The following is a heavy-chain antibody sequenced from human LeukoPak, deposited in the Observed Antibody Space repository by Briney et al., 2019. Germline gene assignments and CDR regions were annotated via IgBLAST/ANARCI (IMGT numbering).Heavy chain of an antibody. V-gene: IGHV1-46*01. J-gene: IGHJ5*02. CDR3: ARDNSGRDEAWWFSP. CDR2: ISLSGGST. CDR1: GYTFTSNY. Sequence: ASVTLSCTASGYTFTSNYMHWVRHAPGQGPEWMGVISLSGGSTTYAHTFQVRVTLTRDMSTSTDYLELSSLRSEDTAVYYCARDNSGRDEAWWFSPWGQGTLVTVSS. D-gene: IGHD3-10*01.